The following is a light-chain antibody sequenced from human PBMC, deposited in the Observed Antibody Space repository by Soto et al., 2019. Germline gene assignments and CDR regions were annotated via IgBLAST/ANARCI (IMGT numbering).Light chain of an antibody. CDR3: PSYDSSLSGAV. J-gene: IGLJ7*01. CDR1: SSNIGAGYD. Sequence: QAVVTQPPSVSGAPGQRVTISCTGSSSNIGAGYDVHWYQQLPGTAPKLLIYGNSNRPSGVPDRFSGSKSGTSASLAITGLHAEDEADYYCPSYDSSLSGAVFGGGTQLTVL. CDR2: GNS. V-gene: IGLV1-40*01.